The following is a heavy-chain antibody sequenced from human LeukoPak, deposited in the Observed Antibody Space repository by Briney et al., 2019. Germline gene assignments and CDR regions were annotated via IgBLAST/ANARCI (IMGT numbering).Heavy chain of an antibody. D-gene: IGHD3-22*01. V-gene: IGHV4-39*01. Sequence: KPSETLSLTCSVSGDSVSRSDSYWDWIRQPPGNGLEWIGTIYYSGRTYYSPSLKSRVTMSVDPSNNQFSLNLRSVTAADTAVYYCARRRYYDGSGYLEWGQGTLLSVSS. J-gene: IGHJ1*01. CDR2: IYYSGRT. CDR1: GDSVSRSDSY. CDR3: ARRRYYDGSGYLE.